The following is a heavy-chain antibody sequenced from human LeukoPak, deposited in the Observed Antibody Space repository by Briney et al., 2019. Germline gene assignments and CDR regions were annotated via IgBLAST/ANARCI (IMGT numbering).Heavy chain of an antibody. Sequence: GGSLRLSCAVSGITLSNYGMSWVRQAPGKGLEWVAGISGSGGTTRYADSVKGRFTISRDNPKHTLYLQMNSLRAEDTAVYFCAKRGVVIRVILVGFHKEAYYFDSWGQGALVTVSP. V-gene: IGHV3-23*01. CDR1: GITLSNYG. CDR3: AKRGVVIRVILVGFHKEAYYFDS. D-gene: IGHD3-22*01. J-gene: IGHJ4*02. CDR2: ISGSGGTT.